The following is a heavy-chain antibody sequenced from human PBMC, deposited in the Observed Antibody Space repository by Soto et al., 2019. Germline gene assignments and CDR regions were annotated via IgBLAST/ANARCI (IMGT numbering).Heavy chain of an antibody. CDR2: INKYSNNI. Sequence: PGGSLGLSCPPSGFTFSDSSMNCVRQAPGKGLEGVAYINKYSNNIYYADSVTGRFTISRDNAKNSLFLQMSSLRDEDTAVYYCARDTQALDYWGQGTLVTVSS. CDR1: GFTFSDSS. V-gene: IGHV3-48*02. CDR3: ARDTQALDY. J-gene: IGHJ4*02.